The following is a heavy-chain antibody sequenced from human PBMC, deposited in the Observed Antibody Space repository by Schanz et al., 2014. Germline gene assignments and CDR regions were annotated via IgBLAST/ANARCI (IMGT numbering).Heavy chain of an antibody. V-gene: IGHV4-34*01. Sequence: QVQLQQWGAGLLKPSETLSLTCAVYGGSFSVYYWSWIRQPPGKGLEWIGEINHSGSTNYNPSLKSRVPIRVDPSNNQFPLMLNSVTAADTAVYYCARWDHLLSGRDAFDIWGLGTMVTVSS. D-gene: IGHD2-2*01. J-gene: IGHJ3*02. CDR3: ARWDHLLSGRDAFDI. CDR2: INHSGST. CDR1: GGSFSVYY.